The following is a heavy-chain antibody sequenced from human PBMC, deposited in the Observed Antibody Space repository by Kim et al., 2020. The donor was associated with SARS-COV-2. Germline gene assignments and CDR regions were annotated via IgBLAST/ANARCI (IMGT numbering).Heavy chain of an antibody. D-gene: IGHD6-13*01. Sequence: GGSLRLSCAASGFTFDDYAMHWVRQAPGKGLEWVSLISGDGGSTYYADSVKGRFTISRDNSKNSLYLQMNSLRTEDTALYYCAQTGILQQLVGYWGQGTLVTVSS. CDR3: AQTGILQQLVGY. J-gene: IGHJ4*02. CDR2: ISGDGGST. CDR1: GFTFDDYA. V-gene: IGHV3-43*02.